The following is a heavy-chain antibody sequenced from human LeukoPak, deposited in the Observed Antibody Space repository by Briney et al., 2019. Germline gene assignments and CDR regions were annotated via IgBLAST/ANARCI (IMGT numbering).Heavy chain of an antibody. D-gene: IGHD3-10*01. Sequence: PGGSLRLSCAASGFTFSSYAMHWVRQAPGKGLEWVAVISYDGSNKYYADSVKGRFTISRDNSKNTLYLQMNSLRAEDTAVYYCAKDLAGQYYCGSGTWDWGQGTLVTVSS. V-gene: IGHV3-30-3*01. CDR3: AKDLAGQYYCGSGTWD. CDR1: GFTFSSYA. CDR2: ISYDGSNK. J-gene: IGHJ4*02.